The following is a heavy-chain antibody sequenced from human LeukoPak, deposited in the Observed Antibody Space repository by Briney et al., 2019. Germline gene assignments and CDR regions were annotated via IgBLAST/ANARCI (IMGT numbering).Heavy chain of an antibody. Sequence: GGSLRLSCAASGFTFSSYSMNWARQAPGKGLEWVSSISSSSSYIYYADSVKGRFTISRDNAKNSLYLQMNSLRAEDTAVYYCARDVGGWFDPWGQGTLVTVSS. CDR2: ISSSSSYI. J-gene: IGHJ5*02. CDR3: ARDVGGWFDP. V-gene: IGHV3-21*01. D-gene: IGHD1-26*01. CDR1: GFTFSSYS.